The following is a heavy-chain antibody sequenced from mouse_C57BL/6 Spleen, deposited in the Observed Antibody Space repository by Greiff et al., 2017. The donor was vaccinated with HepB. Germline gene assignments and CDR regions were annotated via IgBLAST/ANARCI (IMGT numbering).Heavy chain of an antibody. J-gene: IGHJ3*01. D-gene: IGHD3-3*01. CDR3: ARERAFAY. Sequence: VQLQQPGAELVKPGASVKLSCKASGYTFTSYWMQWVKQRPGQGLEWIGEIDPSDSYTNYNQKFKGKATLTVDTSSSTAYMQLSSLTSEDSAVYYCARERAFAYWGQGTLVTVSA. CDR1: GYTFTSYW. CDR2: IDPSDSYT. V-gene: IGHV1-50*01.